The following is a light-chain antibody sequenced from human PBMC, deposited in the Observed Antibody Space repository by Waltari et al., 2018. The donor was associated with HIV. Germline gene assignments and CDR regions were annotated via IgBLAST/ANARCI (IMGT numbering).Light chain of an antibody. CDR1: PTDVGGYKY. V-gene: IGLV2-14*01. CDR3: TSYTSRNTRV. CDR2: EVT. J-gene: IGLJ1*01. Sequence: QSALTQPASVSGSPGPSITISCTATPTDVGGYKYVSWYQEHPGKAPKLQIYEVTNLPSGVSIRFSGSKSGNTASLTISGLQAEDEADYYCTSYTSRNTRVFGTGTKVTVL.